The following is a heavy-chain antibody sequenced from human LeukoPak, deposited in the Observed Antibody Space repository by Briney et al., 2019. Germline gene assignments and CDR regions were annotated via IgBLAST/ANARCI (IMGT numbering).Heavy chain of an antibody. J-gene: IGHJ4*02. CDR1: AFTFSSYT. CDR3: AKGPMSYYYDSSGYYDY. Sequence: GGSLRLSCAASAFTFSSYTMSWVRQAPGKGLEWVSGISGSGGSTYYADSVKGRFTISRDNSKNTLFLQMNSLRAEDTAVYYCAKGPMSYYYDSSGYYDYWGRGTLVTVSS. CDR2: ISGSGGST. V-gene: IGHV3-23*01. D-gene: IGHD3-22*01.